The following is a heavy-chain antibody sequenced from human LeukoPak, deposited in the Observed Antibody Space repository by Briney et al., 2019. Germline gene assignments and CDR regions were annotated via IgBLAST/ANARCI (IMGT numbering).Heavy chain of an antibody. D-gene: IGHD1-26*01. CDR3: ARGNRWENYDY. J-gene: IGHJ4*02. CDR1: GYTFTTYY. Sequence: ASVKVSCKASGYTFTTYYIHWVRQAPGQGLEWMGIIRPSGGTTIYAQKFQGRVTITTDESTSTAYMELSSLRSEDTAVYYCARGNRWENYDYWGQGTLVTVSS. CDR2: IRPSGGTT. V-gene: IGHV1-46*01.